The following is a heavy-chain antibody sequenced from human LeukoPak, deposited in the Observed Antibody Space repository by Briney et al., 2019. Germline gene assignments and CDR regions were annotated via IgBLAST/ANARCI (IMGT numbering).Heavy chain of an antibody. V-gene: IGHV3-66*01. CDR3: ANGRRYSSSSQLSDAFDI. J-gene: IGHJ3*02. CDR2: IYSGGST. Sequence: GGSLRLSCAASGFTVSSNYMSWVRQAPGKGLEWVSVIYSGGSTYYADSVKGRFTISRDNSKNTLYLQMNSLRAEDTAVYYCANGRRYSSSSQLSDAFDIWGQGTMVTVSS. CDR1: GFTVSSNY. D-gene: IGHD6-13*01.